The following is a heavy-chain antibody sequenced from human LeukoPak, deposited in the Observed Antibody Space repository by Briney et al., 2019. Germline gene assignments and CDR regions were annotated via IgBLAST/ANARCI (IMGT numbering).Heavy chain of an antibody. J-gene: IGHJ4*02. V-gene: IGHV3-23*01. D-gene: IGHD3-22*01. CDR3: ARGPRTYYYDSSGHFIDY. CDR1: GFTFSNYA. Sequence: GGSLRLSCAASGFTFSNYAMSWVRQAPGKGLEWVSGINGGGGGGTFHADSVRGRFTISRDNSKNTLYLQMNSLRAEDTAVYYCARGPRTYYYDSSGHFIDYWGQGTLVTVSS. CDR2: INGGGGGGT.